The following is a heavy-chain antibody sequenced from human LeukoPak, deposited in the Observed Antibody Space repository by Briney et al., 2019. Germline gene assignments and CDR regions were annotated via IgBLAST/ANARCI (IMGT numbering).Heavy chain of an antibody. Sequence: PGGSLRLSCAASGFTFDDYAMHWVRQGPGKGLEWVSGISWNSGSIGYADSVKGRFTISRDNSKNTLYLQMNSLRAEDTAVYYCAKDRRGYTSRSEFDYWGQGTLVTVSS. CDR1: GFTFDDYA. J-gene: IGHJ4*02. V-gene: IGHV3-9*01. D-gene: IGHD5-12*01. CDR3: AKDRRGYTSRSEFDY. CDR2: ISWNSGSI.